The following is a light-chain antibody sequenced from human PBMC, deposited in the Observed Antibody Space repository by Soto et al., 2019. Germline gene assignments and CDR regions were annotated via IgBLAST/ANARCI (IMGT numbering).Light chain of an antibody. J-gene: IGKJ3*01. CDR1: QSISTY. Sequence: DIQMTQSPSSLSASVGDRVTITCRASQSISTYLNWYQMKPGKAPKLLMYGASSLQSGVPSRFTGSGSGTDFSLTINSLQAEDFATYYCQQSYSARFTFGPGTKVDIK. CDR3: QQSYSARFT. CDR2: GAS. V-gene: IGKV1-39*01.